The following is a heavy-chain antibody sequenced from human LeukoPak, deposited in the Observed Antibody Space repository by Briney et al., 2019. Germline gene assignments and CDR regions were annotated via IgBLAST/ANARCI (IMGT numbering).Heavy chain of an antibody. Sequence: ASVKVSCKASGYTFTSYDINWVRQATGQGLEWMGWMNPNSGNTGYAQKFQGRVTMTRNTSISTAYMELSSLRSEDTAVYYCATGRITGTTEWFDPWGQGTLVTVSS. CDR1: GYTFTSYD. CDR3: ATGRITGTTEWFDP. J-gene: IGHJ5*02. D-gene: IGHD1-20*01. CDR2: MNPNSGNT. V-gene: IGHV1-8*01.